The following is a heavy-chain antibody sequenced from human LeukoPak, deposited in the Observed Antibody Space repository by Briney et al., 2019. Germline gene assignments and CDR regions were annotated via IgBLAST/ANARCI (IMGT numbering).Heavy chain of an antibody. CDR2: ISAYNGNT. J-gene: IGHJ6*02. D-gene: IGHD4-17*01. V-gene: IGHV1-18*01. CDR1: GHTFTSYG. Sequence: ASVKVSSKASGHTFTSYGISWVRQAPGQGLEWMGWISAYNGNTNYAQKLQGRVTMTTDTSTSTAYMELRSLRSDDTAVYYCAREDPQTTVPEGMDVWGQGTTVTVSS. CDR3: AREDPQTTVPEGMDV.